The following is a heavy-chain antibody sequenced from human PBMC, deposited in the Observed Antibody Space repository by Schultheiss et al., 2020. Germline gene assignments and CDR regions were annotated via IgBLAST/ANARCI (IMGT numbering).Heavy chain of an antibody. CDR2: ISYDGSNK. J-gene: IGHJ4*02. V-gene: IGHV3-30*18. CDR1: GFTFSSYG. D-gene: IGHD3-16*01. CDR3: AKDRGWGTGDAFDI. Sequence: GESLKISCAASGFTFSSYGMHWVRQAPGKGLEWVAVISYDGSNKYYADSVKGRFTISRDNSKNTLYLQMNSLRAEDTAVYYCAKDRGWGTGDAFDIWGQGTLVTVSS.